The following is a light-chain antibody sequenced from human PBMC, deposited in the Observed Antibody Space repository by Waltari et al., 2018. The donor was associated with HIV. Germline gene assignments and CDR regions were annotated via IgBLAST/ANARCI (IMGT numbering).Light chain of an antibody. Sequence: QSLLTQPTSVSGAPGQRVTISCTGSSSNIGAGFDVHWYQQLPGTVPKLLIYGNSTRPSGVPHRFSGSKSGTSAALAITGLQAEDEADYYCQSYDRSLSGYVVFGGGTKLTVL. CDR1: SSNIGAGFD. CDR3: QSYDRSLSGYVV. V-gene: IGLV1-40*01. J-gene: IGLJ2*01. CDR2: GNS.